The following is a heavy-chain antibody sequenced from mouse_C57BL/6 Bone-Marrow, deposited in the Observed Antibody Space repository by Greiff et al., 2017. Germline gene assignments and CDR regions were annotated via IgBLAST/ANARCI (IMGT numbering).Heavy chain of an antibody. D-gene: IGHD1-1*01. J-gene: IGHJ2*01. Sequence: VQLKEPGPELVKPGASVKMSCKASGYTFTDYYMHWVKQKPGQGLEWIGEIYPGSGNTYYNEKFKGKATLTADTSSSTAYMQLSSLTSEDSAVYCPPAITAVVGDYWGQGTTLTVSS. CDR1: YTFTDYYM. CDR3: AITAVVGDY. V-gene: IGHV1-83*01. CDR2: YPGSGNTY.